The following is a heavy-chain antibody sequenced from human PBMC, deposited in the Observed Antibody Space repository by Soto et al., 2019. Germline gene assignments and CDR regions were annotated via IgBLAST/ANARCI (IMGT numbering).Heavy chain of an antibody. CDR3: AKDVRGYTLY. Sequence: GGSLRLSCAASGFTFSSYGMHWVRQAPGKGLEWVAVISYDGSNKYYADSVKGRFTISRDNSKNTLYLQMNSLRAEDTAVYYCAKDVRGYTLYWGQGTLVTVSS. D-gene: IGHD5-12*01. CDR2: ISYDGSNK. CDR1: GFTFSSYG. V-gene: IGHV3-30*18. J-gene: IGHJ4*02.